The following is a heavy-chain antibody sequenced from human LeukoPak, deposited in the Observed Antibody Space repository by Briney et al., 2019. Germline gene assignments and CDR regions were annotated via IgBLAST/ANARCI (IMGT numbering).Heavy chain of an antibody. D-gene: IGHD6-13*01. V-gene: IGHV4-31*03. CDR1: NGSISSYY. Sequence: SETLSLTCTVSNGSISSYYWSWIRQHPGKGLEWIGYIYYSGSTYYNPSLKSRVTISVDTSKNQFSLKLSSVTAADTAVYYCARDWKSQLVRDWGQGTLVTVSS. J-gene: IGHJ4*02. CDR3: ARDWKSQLVRD. CDR2: IYYSGST.